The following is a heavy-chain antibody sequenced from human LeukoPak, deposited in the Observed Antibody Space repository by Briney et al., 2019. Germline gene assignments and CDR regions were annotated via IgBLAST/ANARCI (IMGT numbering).Heavy chain of an antibody. D-gene: IGHD5-12*01. Sequence: GGSLRLSCAASGFTFSDYYMSWIRQAPGKGLEWVSYISSSGSTIYYADSVKGRFTISRDNSKNTLFLQMSSLRAEDTAVYYCAKDAGYDDAFDIWGQGTMATVSS. CDR1: GFTFSDYY. J-gene: IGHJ3*02. V-gene: IGHV3-11*01. CDR2: ISSSGSTI. CDR3: AKDAGYDDAFDI.